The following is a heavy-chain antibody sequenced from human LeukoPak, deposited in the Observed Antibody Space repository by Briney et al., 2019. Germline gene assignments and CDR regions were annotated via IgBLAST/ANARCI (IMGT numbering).Heavy chain of an antibody. CDR1: GFTLTSYE. J-gene: IGHJ4*02. Sequence: SGGSLRLSCAASGFTLTSYEMHWVRQAPGKGLVWVSRISSDGSRAGYADSVKGRFTISRDNAKNTLYLQMNSLRAEDTAIYYCARELPREVTLDYWGQGTLVTVFS. CDR2: ISSDGSRA. D-gene: IGHD2-21*02. CDR3: ARELPREVTLDY. V-gene: IGHV3-74*01.